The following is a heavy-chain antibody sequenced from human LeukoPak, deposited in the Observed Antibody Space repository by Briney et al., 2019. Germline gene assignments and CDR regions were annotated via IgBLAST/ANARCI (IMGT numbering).Heavy chain of an antibody. CDR1: GGSIISGSYY. V-gene: IGHV4-31*03. J-gene: IGHJ4*02. D-gene: IGHD3-10*01. CDR3: ARDVSGYGSHDY. CDR2: IYYSGTT. Sequence: KSSETLSLTCTVSGGSIISGSYYWSWIRQHPGKGLEWIGYIYYSGTTYYNPSLKSRVTISVDMSENQFSLKLNSVTAADTAVYYCARDVSGYGSHDYWGQGTLVTVSS.